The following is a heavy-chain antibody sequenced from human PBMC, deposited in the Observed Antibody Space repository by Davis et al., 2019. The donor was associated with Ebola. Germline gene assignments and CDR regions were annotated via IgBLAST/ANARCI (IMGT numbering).Heavy chain of an antibody. Sequence: GESLKISCAASGFTFSSYGMHWVRQAPGKGLEWVAVISYDGSNKYYADSVKGRFTISRDNAKNSLYLQMNSLRAEDTAVYYCARDKYYYDSSDAYYYYGMDVWGQGTTVTVSS. CDR1: GFTFSSYG. CDR2: ISYDGSNK. CDR3: ARDKYYYDSSDAYYYYGMDV. J-gene: IGHJ6*02. D-gene: IGHD3-22*01. V-gene: IGHV3-33*05.